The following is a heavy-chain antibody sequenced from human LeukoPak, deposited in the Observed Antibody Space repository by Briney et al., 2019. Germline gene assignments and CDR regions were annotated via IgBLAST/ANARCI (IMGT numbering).Heavy chain of an antibody. CDR3: ARDPTTVVTLPYYFDF. CDR2: INHRGHT. J-gene: IGHJ4*02. Sequence: SETLSLTCAVSGGSFTGYHWNWIRQSPQRGLEWIGEINHRGHTHYNPSLESRLTISVDTSKNQFSLTLRSVTAADTAVYYCARDPTTVVTLPYYFDFWGQGTPVTVSS. V-gene: IGHV4-34*01. CDR1: GGSFTGYH. D-gene: IGHD4-23*01.